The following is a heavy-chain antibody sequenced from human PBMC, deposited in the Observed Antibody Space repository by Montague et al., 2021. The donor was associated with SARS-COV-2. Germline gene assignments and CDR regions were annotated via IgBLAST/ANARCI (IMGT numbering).Heavy chain of an antibody. J-gene: IGHJ5*02. CDR1: GGSISSASYY. Sequence: TLSLTCTVSGGSISSASYYWSWIRQPAGKGLEWIGHIYSTVITNYNPSLKSRVTISVDLSKNRFSLKMTSVTAADTAVYYCARDPHDYGWFDPWGQGTLVTVSS. D-gene: IGHD4-17*01. CDR3: ARDPHDYGWFDP. V-gene: IGHV4-61*09. CDR2: IYSTVIT.